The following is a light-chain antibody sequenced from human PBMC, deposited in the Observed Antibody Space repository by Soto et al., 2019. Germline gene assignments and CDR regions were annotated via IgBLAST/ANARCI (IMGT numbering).Light chain of an antibody. CDR2: KAS. J-gene: IGKJ1*01. Sequence: DIQMTQSPSTLSASVGDRVTITCRASQSISSWLAWYQQKPGKVPTLLIYKASSLESGVPSRFSGSGSGIEFTLTISILQPDDFATYYCKQYNSSPTFGQGTKVEIK. CDR1: QSISSW. CDR3: KQYNSSPT. V-gene: IGKV1-5*03.